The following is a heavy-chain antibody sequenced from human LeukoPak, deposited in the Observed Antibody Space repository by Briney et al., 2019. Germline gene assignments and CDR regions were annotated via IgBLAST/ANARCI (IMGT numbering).Heavy chain of an antibody. CDR2: INHSGST. J-gene: IGHJ4*02. D-gene: IGHD5-18*01. V-gene: IGHV4-34*01. CDR1: GGSFSGYY. Sequence: SETLSLTCAVYGGSFSGYYWSWIRQPPGKGLEWIGEINHSGSTNYNPSLKSRVTISVDTSKNQFSLKLSSVTAADTAVYYCAGGGIQLWYRPLGYWGQGTLVTVSS. CDR3: AGGGIQLWYRPLGY.